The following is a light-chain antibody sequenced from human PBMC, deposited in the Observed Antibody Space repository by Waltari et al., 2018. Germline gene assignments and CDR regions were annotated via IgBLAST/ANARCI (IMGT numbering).Light chain of an antibody. CDR2: QIS. J-gene: IGKJ1*01. V-gene: IGKV2-24*01. Sequence: DIVMTQTPLSSLVTLGPPASISCRSSQRLVHSDGKTYLSWLQQRPGQPPRLLIYQISKRFSGVPDRFSGSGAGTDFTLKISRVEAEDVAIYYCLQTSQFTWTFGQGTKVEIE. CDR3: LQTSQFTWT. CDR1: QRLVHSDGKTY.